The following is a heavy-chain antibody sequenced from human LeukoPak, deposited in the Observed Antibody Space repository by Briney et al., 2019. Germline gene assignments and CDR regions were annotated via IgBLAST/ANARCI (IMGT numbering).Heavy chain of an antibody. D-gene: IGHD3-10*01. CDR1: GFTFDEYA. J-gene: IGHJ6*03. CDR2: ISYSSGSI. Sequence: GGSLRLSCAASGFTFDEYAMHWVRQAPGKGLEWVSGISYSSGSIGYVDSVKGRFTISRDNAKNSLYLQMNSLRAEDTAVYYCARDREGLLWFGELSYYYYMDVWGKGTTVTVSS. V-gene: IGHV3-9*01. CDR3: ARDREGLLWFGELSYYYYMDV.